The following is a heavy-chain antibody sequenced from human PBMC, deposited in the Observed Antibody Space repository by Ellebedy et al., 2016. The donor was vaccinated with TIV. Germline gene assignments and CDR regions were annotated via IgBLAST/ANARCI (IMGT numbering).Heavy chain of an antibody. CDR2: IYYSGST. V-gene: IGHV4-39*07. J-gene: IGHJ5*02. Sequence: SETLSLXXTISGGSISSSSYYWGWIRQPPGKGLEWIGSIYYSGSTYYNPSLKSRVTMSVDTSKNQFSLKLSSVTAADTAVYYCAREFCRGDCYRLGWFDPWGQGTLVTVSS. D-gene: IGHD2-21*01. CDR1: GGSISSSSYY. CDR3: AREFCRGDCYRLGWFDP.